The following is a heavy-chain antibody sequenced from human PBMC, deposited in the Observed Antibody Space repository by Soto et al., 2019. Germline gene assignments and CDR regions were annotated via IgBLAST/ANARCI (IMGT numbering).Heavy chain of an antibody. CDR3: AKEMTSGYYLFDY. CDR1: GFPFTSYA. V-gene: IGHV3-23*01. Sequence: SLRLSCAASGFPFTSYAMSWVRQAPGKGLEWVSTISGTGGSTYYPDSVKGRFTISRDNSKNTVYLQMNSLRAEDAAVYYCAKEMTSGYYLFDYWGQGTLVTVSS. J-gene: IGHJ4*02. CDR2: ISGTGGST. D-gene: IGHD3-22*01.